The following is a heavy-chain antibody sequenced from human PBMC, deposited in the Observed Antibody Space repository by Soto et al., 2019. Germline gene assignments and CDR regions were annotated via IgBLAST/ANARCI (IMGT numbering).Heavy chain of an antibody. CDR1: GYNFVKYG. CDR3: ARGILVGFPHYPRDE. Sequence: ASVNVSCKASGYNFVKYGITWVRQAPGQGLEWLGWISPYNGNTKYAQKIQGRVIMTTDTSTTKAYLELLSLTSDDTAVYYCARGILVGFPHYPRDEWGKGITVSVSS. V-gene: IGHV1-18*01. CDR2: ISPYNGNT. D-gene: IGHD3-3*01. J-gene: IGHJ6*04.